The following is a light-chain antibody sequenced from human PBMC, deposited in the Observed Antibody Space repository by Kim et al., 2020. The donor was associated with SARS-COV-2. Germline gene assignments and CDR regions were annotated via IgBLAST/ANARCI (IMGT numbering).Light chain of an antibody. CDR3: QVWDSSSDHLV. V-gene: IGLV3-21*01. Sequence: SYELTQPPSVSVAPGKTARITCGGNNIGSKSVHWYQQKPGQAPVLVIYYDSDRPSGIPERFSGSNSGNTVTLTISRVEAGDEADYYCQVWDSSSDHLVFG. CDR1: NIGSKS. J-gene: IGLJ1*01. CDR2: YDS.